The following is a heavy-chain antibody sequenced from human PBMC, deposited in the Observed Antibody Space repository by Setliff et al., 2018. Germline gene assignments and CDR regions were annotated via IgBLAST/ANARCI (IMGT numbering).Heavy chain of an antibody. Sequence: ASVKVSCKTSPYSFSGYYIHWVRQAPGQGLEWMGWINTNSGDTRYAQKFQGRVTMTRDTSISTAYMELSRLRSDDTAVYYCARTKGFVDGYLDPWGQGTLGTVSS. CDR1: PYSFSGYY. J-gene: IGHJ5*02. D-gene: IGHD3-10*01. V-gene: IGHV1-2*02. CDR3: ARTKGFVDGYLDP. CDR2: INTNSGDT.